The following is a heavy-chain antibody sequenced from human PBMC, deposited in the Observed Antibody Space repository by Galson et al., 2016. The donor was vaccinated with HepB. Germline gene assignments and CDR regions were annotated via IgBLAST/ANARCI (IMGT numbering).Heavy chain of an antibody. D-gene: IGHD6-6*01. CDR1: GFTFNYYG. V-gene: IGHV3-23*01. Sequence: SLRLSCAASGFTFNYYGMNWVRQAPGKGLEWVSGISGTGAGTHYADFGKGRFTISRDNSKHTLSLQMSSLRAEDTAVYYCARSPYSSSLNYDYAMDVWGQGTTVTVSS. CDR2: ISGTGAGT. CDR3: ARSPYSSSLNYDYAMDV. J-gene: IGHJ6*02.